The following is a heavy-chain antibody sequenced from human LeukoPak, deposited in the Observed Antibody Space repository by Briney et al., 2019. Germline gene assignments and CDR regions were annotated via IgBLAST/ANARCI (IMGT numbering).Heavy chain of an antibody. D-gene: IGHD2-2*01. J-gene: IGHJ3*02. Sequence: ASVKVSCKVSGYTLTELSMHWVRQAPGKGLEWMGGFDPEDGETIYAQKFQGRVTMTEDTSTDTAYMELSSLRSEDTAVYYCATIRLFRIGCSSTSCYGGGAFDIWGQGTMVTVSS. V-gene: IGHV1-24*01. CDR2: FDPEDGET. CDR3: ATIRLFRIGCSSTSCYGGGAFDI. CDR1: GYTLTELS.